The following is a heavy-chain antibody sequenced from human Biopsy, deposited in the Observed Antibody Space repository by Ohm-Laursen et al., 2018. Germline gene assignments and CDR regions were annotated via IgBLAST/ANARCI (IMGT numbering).Heavy chain of an antibody. Sequence: ASVKVSCKISGYTFTGYGMRWVRQAPGQGFEWMGGISGYNGNTNYAQKFQGRITMTIDAATSTGYMDLRSLKSEDTAVYYCAGIAAAGWDDYWGQGTLVTVSS. CDR2: ISGYNGNT. CDR3: AGIAAAGWDDY. J-gene: IGHJ4*02. V-gene: IGHV1-18*01. CDR1: GYTFTGYG. D-gene: IGHD6-25*01.